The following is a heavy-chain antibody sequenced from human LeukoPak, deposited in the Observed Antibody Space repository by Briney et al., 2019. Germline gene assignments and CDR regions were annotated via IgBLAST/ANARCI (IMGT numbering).Heavy chain of an antibody. D-gene: IGHD3-22*01. V-gene: IGHV1-8*01. Sequence: ASVKVSCKASGYTFTSYDINWVRQATGQGLKWMGWMNPNSGNTGYAQKFQGRVTMTRNTSISTAYMELSSLRSEDTAVYYCERGWGIVVENAFDIWGQGTMVTVSS. J-gene: IGHJ3*02. CDR3: ERGWGIVVENAFDI. CDR2: MNPNSGNT. CDR1: GYTFTSYD.